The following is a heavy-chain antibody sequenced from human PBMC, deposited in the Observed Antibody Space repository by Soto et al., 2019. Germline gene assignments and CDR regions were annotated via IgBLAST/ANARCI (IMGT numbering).Heavy chain of an antibody. CDR3: ARAVLGVIVVLVPAYFDL. V-gene: IGHV4-30-2*01. D-gene: IGHD3-22*01. CDR2: IHHSGST. Sequence: QLQMQESGSGLVKPSQTLSLTCAVSGVSISSGGYSWSWIRQPPGKGLEWIGYIHHSGSTHYSPSLKSRVTISADRSKNQFSLKLTSVTAADTAVYFCARAVLGVIVVLVPAYFDLWGRGTLVTVSS. J-gene: IGHJ2*01. CDR1: GVSISSGGYS.